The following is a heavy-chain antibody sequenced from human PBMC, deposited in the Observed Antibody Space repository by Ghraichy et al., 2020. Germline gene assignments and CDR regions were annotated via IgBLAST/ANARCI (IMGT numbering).Heavy chain of an antibody. Sequence: SETLSLTCAVSGGSFNDFYWSWIRQSPGKGLEWIGEINQGGGATYNPSLKSRVTMSVDTSKTQFSLNLSSVTAADTAIYYCARGPGMVGFIVPRPFDFWGQGTLVTVSS. J-gene: IGHJ4*02. CDR3: ARGPGMVGFIVPRPFDF. D-gene: IGHD1-26*01. CDR2: INQGGGA. V-gene: IGHV4-34*01. CDR1: GGSFNDFY.